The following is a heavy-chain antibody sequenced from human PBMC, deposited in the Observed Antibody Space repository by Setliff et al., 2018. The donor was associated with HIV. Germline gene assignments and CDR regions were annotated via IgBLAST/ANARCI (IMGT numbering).Heavy chain of an antibody. CDR2: INRDNGGI. V-gene: IGHV1-2*06. Sequence: VASVKVSCKTFGYSFTAYQMHWLRQAPGQGLEWMGRINRDNGGIDYDQKFQGRVTVTRDTSINTAYMELSSLRYDDTAIYYCARNFGLSPSGKYYYYYGIDIWGQGNAGHRLL. CDR3: ARNFGLSPSGKYYYYYGIDI. J-gene: IGHJ6*02. D-gene: IGHD3-10*01. CDR1: GYSFTAYQ.